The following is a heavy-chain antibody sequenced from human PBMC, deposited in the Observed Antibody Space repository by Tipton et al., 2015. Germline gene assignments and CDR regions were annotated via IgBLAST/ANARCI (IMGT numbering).Heavy chain of an antibody. Sequence: SLRLSCAASGFTFSRYTMHWVRQAPGKGLEWVSYISSRSSYIYYADSVKGRFTISRDNAKNSLYLQMNSLRAEDTAVYYCARDRRDHLLYRYSYYGMDVWGQGTTVTVSS. CDR3: ARDRRDHLLYRYSYYGMDV. D-gene: IGHD2-2*02. J-gene: IGHJ6*01. CDR1: GFTFSRYT. V-gene: IGHV3-21*01. CDR2: ISSRSSYI.